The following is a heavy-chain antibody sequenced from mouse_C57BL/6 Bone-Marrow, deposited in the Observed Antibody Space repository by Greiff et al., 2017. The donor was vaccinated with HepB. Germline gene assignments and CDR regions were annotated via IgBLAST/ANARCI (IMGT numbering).Heavy chain of an antibody. Sequence: EVKLQESGPGLVKPSQSLSLTCSVTGYSITSGYYWNWIRQFPGNKLEWMGYISYDGSNNYNPSLQNRISITRDTSKNQFFLKLNSVTTEDTATYYCARGAMDNWGQGTSVTVSS. J-gene: IGHJ4*01. CDR3: ARGAMDN. V-gene: IGHV3-6*01. CDR2: ISYDGSN. CDR1: GYSITSGYY.